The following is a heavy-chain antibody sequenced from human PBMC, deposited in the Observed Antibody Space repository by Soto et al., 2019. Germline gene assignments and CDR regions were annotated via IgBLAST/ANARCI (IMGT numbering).Heavy chain of an antibody. CDR1: GYTFTRYD. Sequence: ASVKVSCKASGYTFTRYDITWLRQAPRQGPEWMGWISAYNGNTNYAQKLQGRVTMTTDTSASTAYMELRSLRSDDTALYYCAKSGGWYSAIDYWGQGTLVTVSS. V-gene: IGHV1-18*01. CDR3: AKSGGWYSAIDY. CDR2: ISAYNGNT. D-gene: IGHD6-19*01. J-gene: IGHJ4*02.